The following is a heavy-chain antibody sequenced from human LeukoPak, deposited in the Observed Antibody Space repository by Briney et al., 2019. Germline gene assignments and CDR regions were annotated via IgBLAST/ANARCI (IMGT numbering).Heavy chain of an antibody. CDR2: ISASGGST. D-gene: IGHD3-10*01. Sequence: PGGSLRLSCVASGFTFSDYAMNWARQAPGKGLEWVSRISASGGSTYYTDSVKGRFTISRDSSENTLYLQMNSLRAEDTAVYYCAKASGSGTSYVPFDSWGQGTLVTVSS. CDR1: GFTFSDYA. V-gene: IGHV3-23*01. CDR3: AKASGSGTSYVPFDS. J-gene: IGHJ4*02.